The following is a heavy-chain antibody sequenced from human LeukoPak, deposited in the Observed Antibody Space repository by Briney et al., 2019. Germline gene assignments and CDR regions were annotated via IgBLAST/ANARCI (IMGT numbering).Heavy chain of an antibody. CDR2: INSDGSDT. CDR3: AKHSSGWSYFDY. V-gene: IGHV3-74*01. J-gene: IGHJ4*02. D-gene: IGHD6-19*01. CDR1: GFTFSSYW. Sequence: HPGGSLRLSCAASGFTFSSYWMHWVRQAPGKGLVWVSRINSDGSDTNYADSVKGRFTISRDNSKNTLYLQMNSLRAEDTAVYYCAKHSSGWSYFDYWGQGTLVTVSS.